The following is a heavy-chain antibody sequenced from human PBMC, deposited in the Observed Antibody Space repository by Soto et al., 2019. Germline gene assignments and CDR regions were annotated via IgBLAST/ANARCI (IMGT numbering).Heavy chain of an antibody. CDR3: ARSPLYYYDSSGYYPPNEYFQH. CDR2: ISRSGGST. Sequence: GGSLRLSCAASGFTFSSYAMSWVRQAPGKGLEWVSAISRSGGSTYYADSVKGRFTISRDNSKNTLYLQMNSLRAEDTAVYYCARSPLYYYDSSGYYPPNEYFQHWGQGTLVTVSS. V-gene: IGHV3-23*01. CDR1: GFTFSSYA. J-gene: IGHJ1*01. D-gene: IGHD3-22*01.